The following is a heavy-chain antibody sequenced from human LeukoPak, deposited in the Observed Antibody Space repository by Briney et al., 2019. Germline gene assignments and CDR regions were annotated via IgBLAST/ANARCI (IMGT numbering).Heavy chain of an antibody. J-gene: IGHJ6*02. CDR2: ISAYNGNT. D-gene: IGHD3-3*01. CDR1: GYTFTSYG. V-gene: IGHV1-18*01. Sequence: ASVKVSCKASGYTFTSYGISWVRQAPGQGLEWMGWISAYNGNTNYAQKLQRRVTMTTDTSTSTAYMELRSLRSDDTAVYYCARYPLLRFLEWLLNPYYYYGMDVWGQGTTVTVSS. CDR3: ARYPLLRFLEWLLNPYYYYGMDV.